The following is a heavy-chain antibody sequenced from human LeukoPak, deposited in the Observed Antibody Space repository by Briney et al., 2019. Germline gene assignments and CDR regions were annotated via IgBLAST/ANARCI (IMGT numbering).Heavy chain of an antibody. CDR2: TLYHGSDEYGNDK. D-gene: IGHD6-19*01. CDR3: VRGSSGWYLDY. Sequence: GGSLRLSCAASGFSISTYRMDWVRPPPGKGLEWVAVTLYHGSDEYGNDKYYADSVKGRITISRDNSKNTLYPQMNSLGAEATAVYYCVRGSSGWYLDYWGQGTLVTVSS. J-gene: IGHJ4*02. V-gene: IGHV3-30*04. CDR1: GFSISTYR.